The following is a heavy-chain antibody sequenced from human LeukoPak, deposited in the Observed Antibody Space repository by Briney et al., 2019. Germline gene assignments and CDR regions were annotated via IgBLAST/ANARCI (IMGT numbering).Heavy chain of an antibody. Sequence: SETLSLTCAVSGGSISSSNWWGWVRQPPGKGLEWIGEIYHSGSTNYNPSLKSRVTISVDKSKNQFSLKLSSVTAADTAVYYCATHYYDSSGYSYFDYWGQGTLVTVSS. CDR2: IYHSGST. CDR1: GGSISSSNW. D-gene: IGHD3-22*01. CDR3: ATHYYDSSGYSYFDY. J-gene: IGHJ4*02. V-gene: IGHV4-4*02.